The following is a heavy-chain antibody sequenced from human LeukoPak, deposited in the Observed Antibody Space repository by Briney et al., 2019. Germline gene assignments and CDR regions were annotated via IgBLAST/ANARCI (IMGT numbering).Heavy chain of an antibody. CDR2: ISSSSYI. D-gene: IGHD3-22*01. CDR3: ARAPSYYYDSSGYSHFDY. Sequence: GGSLRLSCAASGFTFSSYRMTWVRQAPGKGLEWVSSISSSSYIYYADSVKGRFTISRDNAKHSLYLQMNSLRAEDTAVYYCARAPSYYYDSSGYSHFDYWGQGTLVTVSS. J-gene: IGHJ4*02. V-gene: IGHV3-21*01. CDR1: GFTFSSYR.